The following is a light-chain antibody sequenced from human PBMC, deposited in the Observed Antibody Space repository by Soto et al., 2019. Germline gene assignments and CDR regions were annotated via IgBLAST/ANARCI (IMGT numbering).Light chain of an antibody. CDR3: QHYNSYSEA. CDR1: QGMSRK. J-gene: IGKJ1*01. V-gene: IGKV3-15*01. CDR2: GVS. Sequence: EIVMRQSPATLSVSPGERVTISCRASQGMSRKLAWYQHKTGQAPRLLISGVSTGDTGTPARFSGSGSGTEFTLTINRLQSEDFETYYCQHYNSYSEAFGQGTKVDIK.